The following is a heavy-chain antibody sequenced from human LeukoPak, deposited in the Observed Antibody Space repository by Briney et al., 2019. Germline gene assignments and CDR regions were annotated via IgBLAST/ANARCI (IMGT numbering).Heavy chain of an antibody. CDR1: GYTFNTYY. CDR2: INPSGGST. CDR3: ARDLGISGWYAPPLGYFDY. D-gene: IGHD6-19*01. Sequence: VASVKVSCKASGYTFNTYYIHWVRQAPGQGLEWMGIINPSGGSTIYTQKFQGRVTMTRDMSTSTVYMELSSLRSDDTAVYYCARDLGISGWYAPPLGYFDYWGQGTLLSVSS. V-gene: IGHV1-46*02. J-gene: IGHJ4*02.